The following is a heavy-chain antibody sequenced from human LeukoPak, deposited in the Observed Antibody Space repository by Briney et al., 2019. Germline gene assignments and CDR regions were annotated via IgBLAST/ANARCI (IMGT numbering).Heavy chain of an antibody. J-gene: IGHJ3*02. V-gene: IGHV1-69*05. D-gene: IGHD1-26*01. CDR1: GGTFSSYA. CDR3: ARGGSGSYGAEGFDI. Sequence: GASVKVSCKASGGTFSSYAISWVRQAPGQGLEWMGGIIPIFGTANYAQKFQGRVTITTDESTSTAYMEQSSLRSEDTAVYYCARGGSGSYGAEGFDIWGQGTMVTVSS. CDR2: IIPIFGTA.